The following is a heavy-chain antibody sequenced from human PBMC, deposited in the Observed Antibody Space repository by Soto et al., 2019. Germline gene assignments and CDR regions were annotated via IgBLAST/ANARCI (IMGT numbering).Heavy chain of an antibody. V-gene: IGHV3-7*03. CDR1: GFTFSSYW. J-gene: IGHJ3*02. CDR3: ARFFGKLGAFDI. CDR2: IKQDGSEK. D-gene: IGHD3-3*01. Sequence: LSLTCAASGFTFSSYWMSWVRQAPGKGLEWVANIKQDGSEKYYVDSVKGRFTISRDNAKNSLYLQMNSLRAEDTAVYYCARFFGKLGAFDIWGQGTMVTVSS.